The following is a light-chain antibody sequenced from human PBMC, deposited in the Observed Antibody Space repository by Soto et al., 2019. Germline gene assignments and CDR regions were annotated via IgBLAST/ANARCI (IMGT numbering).Light chain of an antibody. CDR1: QSVNNY. CDR3: QQRSNWLLT. J-gene: IGKJ4*01. Sequence: EIVLTQSPATLSLSPGERATLSCRASQSVNNYLAWYQQKPGQAPRLLIYGASNRATGIPARFSGSGSGTDFTLTISSLEPEDFAVYYCQQRSNWLLTFGGGTKVEIK. V-gene: IGKV3-11*01. CDR2: GAS.